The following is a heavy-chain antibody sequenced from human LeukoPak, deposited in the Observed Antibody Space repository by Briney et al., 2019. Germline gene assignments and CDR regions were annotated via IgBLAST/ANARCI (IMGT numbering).Heavy chain of an antibody. CDR3: ARTYDWGSHFDY. Sequence: ASVKVSCKASGYTFTGYYIHWVRQAPGQGLEWMGWINPNSGGTNYAQKFQGRVTMTRDTSTSTAYMELSRLRSEDTAVYYCARTYDWGSHFDYWGQGTLVTVSS. J-gene: IGHJ4*02. D-gene: IGHD7-27*01. CDR1: GYTFTGYY. V-gene: IGHV1-2*02. CDR2: INPNSGGT.